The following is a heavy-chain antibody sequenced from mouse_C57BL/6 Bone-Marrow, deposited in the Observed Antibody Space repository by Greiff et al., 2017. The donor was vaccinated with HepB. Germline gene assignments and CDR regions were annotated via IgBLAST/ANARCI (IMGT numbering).Heavy chain of an antibody. CDR2: IHPNSGST. V-gene: IGHV1-64*01. J-gene: IGHJ4*01. CDR1: GYTFTSYW. D-gene: IGHD3-1*01. Sequence: VKLQQPGAELVKPGASVKLSCKASGYTFTSYWMHWVKQRPGQGLEWIGMIHPNSGSTNYNEKFKSKATLTVDKSSSTAYMQLSSLTSEDSAVYYCARRGYDHYYAMDYWGQGTSVTVSS. CDR3: ARRGYDHYYAMDY.